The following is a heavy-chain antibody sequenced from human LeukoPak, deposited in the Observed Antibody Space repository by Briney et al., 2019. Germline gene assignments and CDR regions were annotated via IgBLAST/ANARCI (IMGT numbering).Heavy chain of an antibody. CDR3: AREYQVGATTPNAFDI. V-gene: IGHV1-69*13. J-gene: IGHJ3*02. Sequence: SVKVSCKASGGTFSSYAISWVRQAPGQGLEWMGVIIPIFGTANYAQKFQGRVTITADESTSTAYMELSSLRSEDTAVYYCAREYQVGATTPNAFDIWGQGTMVTVSS. CDR2: IIPIFGTA. CDR1: GGTFSSYA. D-gene: IGHD1-26*01.